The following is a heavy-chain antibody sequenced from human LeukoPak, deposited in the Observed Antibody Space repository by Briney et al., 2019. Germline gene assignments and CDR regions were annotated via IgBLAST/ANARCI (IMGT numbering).Heavy chain of an antibody. J-gene: IGHJ4*02. CDR1: GFTFSSYG. Sequence: GGSLRLSCAASGFTFSSYGMHWVRQAPGKGLEWVAFIRYDGSNKYYADSVKGRFTISRDNSKNTLYLQTNSLRAEDTAVYYCAKDVRCSSTSCLDYWGQGTLVTVSS. D-gene: IGHD2-2*01. CDR3: AKDVRCSSTSCLDY. CDR2: IRYDGSNK. V-gene: IGHV3-30*02.